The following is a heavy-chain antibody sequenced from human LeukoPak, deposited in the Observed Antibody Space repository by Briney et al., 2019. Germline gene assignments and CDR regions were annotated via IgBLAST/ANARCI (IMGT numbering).Heavy chain of an antibody. Sequence: GGSLRLSCAASGFTFDDAMHWVRQAPGKGLEWVSGISWNSGSIGYADSVKGRFTISRDNAKNSLYLQMNSLRAEDTALFYCAKASGGGYAPLDYWGQGTLVTVSS. CDR2: ISWNSGSI. J-gene: IGHJ4*02. CDR1: GFTFDDA. D-gene: IGHD5-12*01. CDR3: AKASGGGYAPLDY. V-gene: IGHV3-9*01.